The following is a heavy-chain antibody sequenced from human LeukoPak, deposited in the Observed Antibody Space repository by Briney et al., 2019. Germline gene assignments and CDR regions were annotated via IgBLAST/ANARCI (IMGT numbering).Heavy chain of an antibody. Sequence: SETLSLTCAVYGGSLSGYYWSWIRQPPGKGLEWIGEINHSGTTNYNPSLKSRLTISVDTSKNQFSLKLSSVTAADTAVYYCARDVPTGYHDYWGQGPWPPSPQ. CDR1: GGSLSGYY. CDR3: ARDVPTGYHDY. CDR2: INHSGTT. J-gene: IGHJ4*02. V-gene: IGHV4-34*01. D-gene: IGHD3-9*01.